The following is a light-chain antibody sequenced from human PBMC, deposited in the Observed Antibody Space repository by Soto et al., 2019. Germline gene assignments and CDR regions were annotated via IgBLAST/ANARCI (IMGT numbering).Light chain of an antibody. J-gene: IGLJ2*01. CDR1: SIDVGAYNY. V-gene: IGLV2-14*01. CDR2: EVS. CDR3: SSYTVSTTLVV. Sequence: QSALTQPASVSGSPGQSITISCTGTSIDVGAYNYVSWYQQHPGKAPKLMIYEVSNRPSGVSNRFSGSKSGNTASLTISGLQAEDEADYYCSSYTVSTTLVVFGGGTQLTVL.